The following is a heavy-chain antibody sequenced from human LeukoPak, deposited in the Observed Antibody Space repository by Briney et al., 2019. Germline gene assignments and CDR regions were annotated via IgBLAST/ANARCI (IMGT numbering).Heavy chain of an antibody. D-gene: IGHD5-12*01. CDR3: ARHGWDIVATILDY. CDR1: GGSISSSSYY. J-gene: IGHJ4*02. CDR2: IYYSGST. Sequence: SETLSLTCTVSGGSISSSSYYCGWIRKPPGKGLEWIGCIYYSGSTYYNPSLKSRVTISVDTSKNQFSLKLSSVTAADTAVYYCARHGWDIVATILDYWGQGTLVTVSS. V-gene: IGHV4-39*01.